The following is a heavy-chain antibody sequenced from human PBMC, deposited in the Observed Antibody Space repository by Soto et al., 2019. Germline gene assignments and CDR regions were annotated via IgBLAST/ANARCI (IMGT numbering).Heavy chain of an antibody. CDR2: INAGNGNT. J-gene: IGHJ4*02. Sequence: ASVKGSCKASGYTFTIYAMHWVRQAPGQRLEWMGWINAGNGNTKYSQEFQGRVTITRDTSASTAYMELSSLRSEDTAVYYCARESFTPILTGSDYWGQGTLVTVSS. CDR3: ARESFTPILTGSDY. V-gene: IGHV1-3*01. CDR1: GYTFTIYA. D-gene: IGHD3-9*01.